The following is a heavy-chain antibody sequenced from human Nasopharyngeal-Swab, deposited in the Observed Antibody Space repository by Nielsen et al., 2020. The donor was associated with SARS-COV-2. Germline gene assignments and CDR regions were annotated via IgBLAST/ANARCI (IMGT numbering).Heavy chain of an antibody. D-gene: IGHD2-8*01. CDR2: IYYTGNT. V-gene: IGHV4-39*01. CDR3: ARTNTERPNFDS. CDR1: GGSISSSTYY. J-gene: IGHJ4*02. Sequence: SETLSLTCTVSGGSISSSTYYWGWVRQPPGKGLDWIANIYYTGNTCYSPSLKSRVTISVDTSRSQFSLTLSSMTAADRAVYYCARTNTERPNFDSWGQGLLVTVSS.